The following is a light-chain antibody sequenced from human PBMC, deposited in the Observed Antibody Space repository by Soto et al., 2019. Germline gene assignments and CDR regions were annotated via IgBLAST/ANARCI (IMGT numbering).Light chain of an antibody. V-gene: IGKV3-11*01. CDR2: DAS. J-gene: IGKJ1*01. CDR3: QQRSNW. Sequence: EIVMTQSPATLSVSPGERATLSCRASQSVSSNLAWYQQKPGQAPRLLIYDASNRATGIPARFSGSGSGTDFTLTISSLEPEDFAVYYCQQRSNWFGQGTKVDIK. CDR1: QSVSSN.